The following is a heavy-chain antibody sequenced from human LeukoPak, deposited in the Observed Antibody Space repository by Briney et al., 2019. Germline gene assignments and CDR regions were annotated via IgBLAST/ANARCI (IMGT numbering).Heavy chain of an antibody. CDR3: AKSTTVTQRGYFDY. V-gene: IGHV3-30*18. CDR2: ISYDGSNK. Sequence: GGSLRLSCEASGFTFSSYGMHWVRQAPAKGLGWVAIISYDGSNKYYADSVKGRFTISRDNSKDTLYLQMNSLRAEDTAVYYCAKSTTVTQRGYFDYWGQGTLVTVSS. CDR1: GFTFSSYG. J-gene: IGHJ4*02. D-gene: IGHD4-17*01.